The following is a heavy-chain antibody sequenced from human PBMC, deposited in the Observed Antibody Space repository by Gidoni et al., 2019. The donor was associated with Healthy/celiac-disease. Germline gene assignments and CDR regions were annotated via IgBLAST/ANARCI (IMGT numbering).Heavy chain of an antibody. CDR2: IYYSGST. CDR3: ARHETNDYNWFDP. J-gene: IGHJ5*02. V-gene: IGHV4-39*01. D-gene: IGHD1-1*01. CDR1: GGSISSSSYY. Sequence: QLQLQESGPGLVKPSETLSLTCTVSGGSISSSSYYWGWIRQPPGKGLEWIGSIYYSGSTYYNPSLKSRVTISVDTSKNQFSLKLSSVTAADTAVYYCARHETNDYNWFDPWGQGTLVTVSS.